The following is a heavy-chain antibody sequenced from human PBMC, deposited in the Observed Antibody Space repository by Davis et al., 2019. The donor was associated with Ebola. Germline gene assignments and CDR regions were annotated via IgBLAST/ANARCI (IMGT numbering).Heavy chain of an antibody. V-gene: IGHV4-34*01. CDR2: INPRRRT. J-gene: IGHJ4*01. Sequence: PSETLSLTCALYAGSSSDYSSAFIRQPPGKGLEWIGEINPRRRTYPNPSLKSRVTISIDKSRNQFSLKLTSVTAADTAVYYCASPHQIRGKDYFDRWGQGTLVTVSS. D-gene: IGHD2-2*01. CDR3: ASPHQIRGKDYFDR. CDR1: AGSSSDYS.